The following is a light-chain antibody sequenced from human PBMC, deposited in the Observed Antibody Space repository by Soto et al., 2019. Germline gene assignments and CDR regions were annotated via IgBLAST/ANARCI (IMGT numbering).Light chain of an antibody. J-gene: IGLJ2*01. V-gene: IGLV2-8*01. CDR2: EVN. CDR3: SSYAGTNVV. Sequence: QSVLTQPPSASGSPGQSVTISCTGTSSDVGGYNFVSWYQQHPGKAPKLMIFEVNKRPSGVPDRFSGSESGNTASLTVSGLQAEDEADYYCSSYAGTNVVFGGGTKVTVL. CDR1: SSDVGGYNF.